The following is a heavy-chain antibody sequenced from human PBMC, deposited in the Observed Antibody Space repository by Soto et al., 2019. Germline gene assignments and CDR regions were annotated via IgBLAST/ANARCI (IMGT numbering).Heavy chain of an antibody. Sequence: ASVKVSCKASGYTFTSYAMNWVRQAPGQGLEWMGWINTNTGNPTYAQGFTGRFVFSLDTSVSTAYLQFCSLKAEDTAVYYCARDYYDSSGYHFDYWGQGTLVTVSS. J-gene: IGHJ4*02. D-gene: IGHD3-22*01. CDR1: GYTFTSYA. V-gene: IGHV7-4-1*01. CDR2: INTNTGNP. CDR3: ARDYYDSSGYHFDY.